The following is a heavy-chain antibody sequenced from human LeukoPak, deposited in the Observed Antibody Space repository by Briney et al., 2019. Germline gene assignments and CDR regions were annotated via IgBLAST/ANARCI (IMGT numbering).Heavy chain of an antibody. Sequence: ASVKVSCKASGYTFTSYDINWVRQATGQGLEWMGWMNPNSGNTGYAQKFQGRVTITRNTSISTAYMELSSLRSEDTAVYYCARGRGSSPDFDYWGQGTLVTVSS. D-gene: IGHD6-6*01. J-gene: IGHJ4*02. V-gene: IGHV1-8*03. CDR2: MNPNSGNT. CDR3: ARGRGSSPDFDY. CDR1: GYTFTSYD.